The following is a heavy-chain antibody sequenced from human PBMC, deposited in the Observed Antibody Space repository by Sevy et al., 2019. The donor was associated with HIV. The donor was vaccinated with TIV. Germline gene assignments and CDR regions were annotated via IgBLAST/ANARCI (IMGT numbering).Heavy chain of an antibody. CDR1: GYSFASHW. CDR2: IYPGDSDI. CDR3: ARLDVFRYCDGDCSSWAWFDP. D-gene: IGHD2-21*02. J-gene: IGHJ5*02. V-gene: IGHV5-51*01. Sequence: GESLKISCKGSGYSFASHWIAWVRQMPGKGLEWMGIIYPGDSDIRYSPSFQGQVTMSADKSISTAYLQWGSLKASDTAMYYCARLDVFRYCDGDCSSWAWFDPWGQGTLVTVSS.